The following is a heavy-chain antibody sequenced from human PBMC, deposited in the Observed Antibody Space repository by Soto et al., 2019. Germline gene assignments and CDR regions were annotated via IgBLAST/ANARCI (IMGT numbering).Heavy chain of an antibody. Sequence: QVQLVQAGAEVKKPGASVKVSCKASGYAFGGYAISWVRQAPGQGLEWMGWVSAYSGHTDYAQNLQGRVPMPTETSTSTAYMELGSLTSDDTAVYYCARPSGSYGDYAWSLAYWGQGTLVTVSS. CDR3: ARPSGSYGDYAWSLAY. D-gene: IGHD4-17*01. J-gene: IGHJ4*02. CDR2: VSAYSGHT. CDR1: GYAFGGYA. V-gene: IGHV1-18*04.